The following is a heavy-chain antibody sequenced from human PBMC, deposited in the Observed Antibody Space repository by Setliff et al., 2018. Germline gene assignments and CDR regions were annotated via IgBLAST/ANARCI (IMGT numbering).Heavy chain of an antibody. D-gene: IGHD6-13*01. V-gene: IGHV4-4*08. Sequence: SETLSLTCIVSADSMNNNFWTWIRRPPGKGLEWIGYIYPDGTTNYNPSLKSRMTISLEMSKNQFSLTLRSVTAADTAMYYCARGINSVSWTPKYCGRGTLVTVSS. CDR1: ADSMNNNF. CDR2: IYPDGTT. CDR3: ARGINSVSWTPKY. J-gene: IGHJ4*02.